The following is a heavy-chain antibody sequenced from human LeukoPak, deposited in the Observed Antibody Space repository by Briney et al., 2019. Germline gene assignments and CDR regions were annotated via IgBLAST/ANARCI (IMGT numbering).Heavy chain of an antibody. J-gene: IGHJ6*02. Sequence: GGSLRLSCAASGFTFSNYWIHWVRQAPGKGLEWVSSISHTGSYIYYADSMRGRFTTSRDNAKNSPYLHMDSLRAEDTAVYYCARDGYGGSYEYSGTYSEYYGMDVWGQGTMVTVSS. D-gene: IGHD1-26*01. CDR3: ARDGYGGSYEYSGTYSEYYGMDV. CDR2: ISHTGSYI. CDR1: GFTFSNYW. V-gene: IGHV3-21*01.